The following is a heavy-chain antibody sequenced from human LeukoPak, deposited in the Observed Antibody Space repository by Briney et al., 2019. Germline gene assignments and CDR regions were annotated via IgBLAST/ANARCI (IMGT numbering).Heavy chain of an antibody. V-gene: IGHV1-8*03. Sequence: ASVKVSCKASGYTFTSYDINWVRQATGQGLEWMGWVNPNSGNTGYAQKFQGRVTITRNTSISTAYMELSSLRSEDTAVYYCARGGSSGYYRDAFDIWGQGTMVTVSS. CDR3: ARGGSSGYYRDAFDI. D-gene: IGHD3-22*01. J-gene: IGHJ3*02. CDR1: GYTFTSYD. CDR2: VNPNSGNT.